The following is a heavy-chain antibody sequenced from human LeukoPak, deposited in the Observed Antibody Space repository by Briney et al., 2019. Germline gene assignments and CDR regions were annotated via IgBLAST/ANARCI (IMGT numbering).Heavy chain of an antibody. CDR2: IYITGST. V-gene: IGHV4-4*07. D-gene: IGHD5-18*01. CDR3: ARESGYSYGRHYYYYYMDV. Sequence: PSETLSLTCTDSGGSITSYYWSWIRQSAGKGLEWIGRIYITGSTTYNPSLKSRVTMSLDTSKNQFSLKLSSVTAADTAVYYCARESGYSYGRHYYYYYMDVWGKGTTVTVSS. J-gene: IGHJ6*03. CDR1: GGSITSYY.